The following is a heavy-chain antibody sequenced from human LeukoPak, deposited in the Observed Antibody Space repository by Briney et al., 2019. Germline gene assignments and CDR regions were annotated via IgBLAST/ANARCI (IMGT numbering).Heavy chain of an antibody. Sequence: GGSLRLSCAASGFTFSIYGMNWVRQAPGKGLEWVANIEQDGSEKYYVDSVKGRFTISRDNAKNSLYLQMNSLRAEDTAVYYCARDLGQYYDTSDNWFDPWGQGTLVTVSS. D-gene: IGHD3-22*01. CDR1: GFTFSIYG. J-gene: IGHJ5*02. V-gene: IGHV3-7*01. CDR3: ARDLGQYYDTSDNWFDP. CDR2: IEQDGSEK.